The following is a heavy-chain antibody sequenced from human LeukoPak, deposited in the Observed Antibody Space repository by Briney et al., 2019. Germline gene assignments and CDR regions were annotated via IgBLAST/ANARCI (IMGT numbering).Heavy chain of an antibody. J-gene: IGHJ3*02. CDR3: AKISGSGAHFDI. CDR2: ISGRGINT. V-gene: IGHV3-23*01. Sequence: GGSLRLSCVASGFTFGIYAMSWVRQAPGKGLEWVSSISGRGINTYYADSVKGRFTISRDNSKNTLNLQMNSLRAEDTAIYYCAKISGSGAHFDIWGQGTMVTVSS. CDR1: GFTFGIYA. D-gene: IGHD3-10*01.